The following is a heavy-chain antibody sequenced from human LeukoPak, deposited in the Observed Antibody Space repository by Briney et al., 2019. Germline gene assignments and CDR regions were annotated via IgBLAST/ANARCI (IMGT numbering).Heavy chain of an antibody. CDR2: IYPADSTI. CDR3: ARQGFPDY. V-gene: IGHV5-51*01. CDR1: GYVFISYW. Sequence: GESLKISCQGSGYVFISYWIGWVRPMPGKGPEWMGVIYPADSTIRSSPSFQGQVTISADKSLSTAYLQWTSLKASDTAMYYRARQGFPDYWGQGTLVTVSS. J-gene: IGHJ4*02.